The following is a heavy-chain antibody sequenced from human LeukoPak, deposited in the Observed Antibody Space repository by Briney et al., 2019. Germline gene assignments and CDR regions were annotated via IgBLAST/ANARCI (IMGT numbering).Heavy chain of an antibody. Sequence: GGSLRLSCAASGFTFNNHAMNWVRQAPGKGLEWVSSISGGGGSTNYADSVKGRFTISRDNSKNTLSLEMNSLRADDTAVYFCAKGRVVTTSPLNYWGPGTLVTVSS. J-gene: IGHJ4*02. CDR1: GFTFNNHA. CDR2: ISGGGGST. CDR3: AKGRVVTTSPLNY. D-gene: IGHD2-21*02. V-gene: IGHV3-23*01.